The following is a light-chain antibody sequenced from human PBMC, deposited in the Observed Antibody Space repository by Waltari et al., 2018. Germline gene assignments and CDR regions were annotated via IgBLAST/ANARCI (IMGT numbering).Light chain of an antibody. CDR1: QSISKY. J-gene: IGKJ1*01. V-gene: IGKV3-20*01. Sequence: DIVLTQSPDTLSFSPGESATLSCRASQSISKYLAWYQQKPGQAPRLLIYRASSRSTGIPDRFSGSGFGTDFSLTISRLEPEDFAVYYCQHYVSLPATFGQGTKLEIK. CDR3: QHYVSLPAT. CDR2: RAS.